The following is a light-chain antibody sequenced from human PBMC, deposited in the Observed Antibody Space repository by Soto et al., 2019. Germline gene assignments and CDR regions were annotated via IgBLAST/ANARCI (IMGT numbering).Light chain of an antibody. J-gene: IGKJ1*01. CDR2: GAS. CDR3: QQRSNWPRT. CDR1: RSVSSSY. Sequence: EFVLTQSPGTLSLSPGERATITCRASRSVSSSYLAWYQQKSGQAPRLLIYGASSRATGIPDRFSGSVSGTDFTLTISILEPEEFAVYYCQQRSNWPRTFGQGTKVDIK. V-gene: IGKV3D-20*02.